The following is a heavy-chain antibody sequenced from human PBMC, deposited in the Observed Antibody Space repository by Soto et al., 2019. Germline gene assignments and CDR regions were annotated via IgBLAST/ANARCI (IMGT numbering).Heavy chain of an antibody. CDR2: IDPSDSYT. CDR1: GSSFTSYG. J-gene: IGHJ6*02. Sequence: PGESLSICCNGSGSSFTSYGISWVLQMPGKGLEWMGRIDPSDSYTNYSPSFQGHVTISADKSISTAYLQWSSLKASETAMYYCARPSDIIAVSGMDVWGQGTTVTVSS. CDR3: ARPSDIIAVSGMDV. D-gene: IGHD6-19*01. V-gene: IGHV5-10-1*01.